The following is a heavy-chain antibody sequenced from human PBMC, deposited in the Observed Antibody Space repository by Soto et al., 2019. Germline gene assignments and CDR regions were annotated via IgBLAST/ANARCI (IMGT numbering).Heavy chain of an antibody. V-gene: IGHV1-69*01. CDR2: IIPIFGTA. CDR3: AREGGRHSGGIDY. Sequence: QVQLVQSGAEVKKPGSSVKVSCKASGGTFSSYSINWVRQAPGQGLEWMGEIIPIFGTANYAQKFQGRVTITADESTSTAYMELSSLRSEDTAVYSCAREGGRHSGGIDYWGQGTLVTVSS. D-gene: IGHD1-26*01. J-gene: IGHJ4*02. CDR1: GGTFSSYS.